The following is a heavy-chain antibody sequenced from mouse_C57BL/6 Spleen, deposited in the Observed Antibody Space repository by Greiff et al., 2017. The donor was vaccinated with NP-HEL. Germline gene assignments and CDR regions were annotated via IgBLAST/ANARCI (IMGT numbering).Heavy chain of an antibody. Sequence: QVQLQQSGAELVKPGASVKLSCKASGYTFTEYTIHWVKQRSGQGLEWIGWFYPGSGSIKYNEKFKDKATLTADKSSSTVYMELSRLTSEDSAVYCCARHEKGLPTYDYGSSYGYFDVWGTGTTVTVSS. CDR1: GYTFTEYT. V-gene: IGHV1-62-2*01. CDR3: ARHEKGLPTYDYGSSYGYFDV. CDR2: FYPGSGSI. J-gene: IGHJ1*03. D-gene: IGHD1-1*01.